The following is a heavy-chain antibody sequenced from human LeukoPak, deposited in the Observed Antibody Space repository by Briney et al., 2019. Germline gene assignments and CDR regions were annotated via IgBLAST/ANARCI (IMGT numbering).Heavy chain of an antibody. Sequence: PGGSLRPSCAASGFTFSSYSMNWVRQAPGKGLEWVSSISSSSSYIYYADSVKGRFTISRDNAKNSLYLQMNSLRAEDTAVYYCARDGDSSGWYQGYFDYWGQGTLVTVSS. V-gene: IGHV3-21*01. CDR3: ARDGDSSGWYQGYFDY. CDR2: ISSSSSYI. J-gene: IGHJ4*02. D-gene: IGHD6-19*01. CDR1: GFTFSSYS.